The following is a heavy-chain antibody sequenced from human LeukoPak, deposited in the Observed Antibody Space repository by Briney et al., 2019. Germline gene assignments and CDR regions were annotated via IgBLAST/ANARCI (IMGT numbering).Heavy chain of an antibody. CDR3: ARDSRRGYSGYGFPQDDY. CDR2: INPNSGGT. Sequence: ASVKVSCKASGYTFTGYYMHWVRQAPGQGLELMGWINPNSGGTNYAQKFQGRVTMTRDTSISTAYMELSRLRSDDTAVYYCARDSRRGYSGYGFPQDDYWGQGTLVTVSS. CDR1: GYTFTGYY. D-gene: IGHD5-12*01. J-gene: IGHJ4*02. V-gene: IGHV1-2*02.